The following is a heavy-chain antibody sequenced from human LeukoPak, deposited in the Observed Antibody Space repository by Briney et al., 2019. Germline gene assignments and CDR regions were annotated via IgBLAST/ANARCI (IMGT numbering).Heavy chain of an antibody. J-gene: IGHJ4*02. CDR3: ARDPYYYDSSGYLVSYFDY. CDR2: ISSSGSTI. D-gene: IGHD3-22*01. Sequence: PGRSLRLSWAASGFTFSDYYMSWIRQAPGKGLEWVSYISSSGSTIYYADSVKGRFTISRDNAKNSLYLQMNSLRAEDTAVYYCARDPYYYDSSGYLVSYFDYWGQGTLVTVSS. CDR1: GFTFSDYY. V-gene: IGHV3-11*01.